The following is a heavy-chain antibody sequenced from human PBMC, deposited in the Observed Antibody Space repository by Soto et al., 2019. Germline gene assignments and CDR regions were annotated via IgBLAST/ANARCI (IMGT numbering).Heavy chain of an antibody. CDR2: IIPILGIA. Sequence: QVQLVQSGAEVKKPGSSVKVSCKASGGTFSSYTISWVRQAPGQGLEWMGRIIPILGIANYAQKFQGRVTITADKSTSTAYMELSSLRSEDTAVYYCARSRVRGYSGYDFDYWGQGTLVTVSS. J-gene: IGHJ4*02. V-gene: IGHV1-69*02. CDR3: ARSRVRGYSGYDFDY. D-gene: IGHD5-12*01. CDR1: GGTFSSYT.